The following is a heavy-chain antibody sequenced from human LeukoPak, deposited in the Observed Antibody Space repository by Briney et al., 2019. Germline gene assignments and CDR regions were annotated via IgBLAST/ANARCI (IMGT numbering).Heavy chain of an antibody. J-gene: IGHJ5*02. D-gene: IGHD3-10*01. V-gene: IGHV1-2*02. CDR2: INPNSGGT. Sequence: ASVKVSCKASGYTFTGYYMHWVRQAPGQGLEWMGWINPNSGGTNYAQKFQGRVTMTRDTSISTAYMELSRLRSDDTAVYYCARDWHYGSGSYQQYNWFDPWGQGTLVTVSS. CDR1: GYTFTGYY. CDR3: ARDWHYGSGSYQQYNWFDP.